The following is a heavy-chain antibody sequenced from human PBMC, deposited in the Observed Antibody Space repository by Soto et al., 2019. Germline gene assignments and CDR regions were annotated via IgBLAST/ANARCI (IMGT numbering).Heavy chain of an antibody. Sequence: PGGSLRLSCAASGFTFSSYGMHWVRQAPGKGLEWVAVIWYDGSNKYYADSVKGRFTISRDNSKNTPYLQMNSLRAEDTAVYYCARDRLQQLEQLFYYYYGMDVWGQGTTVTVSS. J-gene: IGHJ6*02. V-gene: IGHV3-33*01. CDR1: GFTFSSYG. D-gene: IGHD6-13*01. CDR2: IWYDGSNK. CDR3: ARDRLQQLEQLFYYYYGMDV.